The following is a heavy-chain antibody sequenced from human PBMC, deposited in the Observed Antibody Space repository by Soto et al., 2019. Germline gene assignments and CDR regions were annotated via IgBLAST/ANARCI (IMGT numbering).Heavy chain of an antibody. V-gene: IGHV3-23*01. CDR1: GFTFSSYG. Sequence: EVRLLQSGGGLVQPGGSLRLSCAASGFTFSSYGMSWVRQAPGKGLEWVSAISDSGGSAYYADSVKGRFAVSRDNSKNTLYLQMNSLRVEDTAVYYCAKWAPRDDYWGQGTLVTVSS. CDR2: ISDSGGSA. CDR3: AKWAPRDDY. J-gene: IGHJ4*02.